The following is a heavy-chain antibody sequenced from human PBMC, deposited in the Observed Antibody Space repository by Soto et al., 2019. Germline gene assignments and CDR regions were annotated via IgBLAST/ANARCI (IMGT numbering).Heavy chain of an antibody. J-gene: IGHJ3*02. CDR2: IIPIFGTA. V-gene: IGHV1-69*12. Sequence: QVQLVQSGAEVKKPGSSVKVSCKASGGTFSSYAISWVRQAPGQELEWMGGIIPIFGTANYAQKFQGRVTITADESTSTAYMELSSLRSEDTAVYYCARQPTPVLVPAAISADAFDIWGQGTMVTVSS. D-gene: IGHD2-2*01. CDR3: ARQPTPVLVPAAISADAFDI. CDR1: GGTFSSYA.